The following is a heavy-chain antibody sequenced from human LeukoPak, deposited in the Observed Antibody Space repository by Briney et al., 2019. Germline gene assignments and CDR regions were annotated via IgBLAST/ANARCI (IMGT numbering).Heavy chain of an antibody. CDR2: ISSGGNVE. CDR1: GFTFSSYE. V-gene: IGHV3-48*03. J-gene: IGHJ4*02. D-gene: IGHD3-9*01. Sequence: GGSLRLSCAASGFTFSSYEMNWVRQAPGKGLEWVAHISSGGNVEYYLDSVRGRFTMSRDNAKSLLFLQMNSLRAEDTAVYYCARDTLNGPFVISLDYWGQGEPVTVSS. CDR3: ARDTLNGPFVISLDY.